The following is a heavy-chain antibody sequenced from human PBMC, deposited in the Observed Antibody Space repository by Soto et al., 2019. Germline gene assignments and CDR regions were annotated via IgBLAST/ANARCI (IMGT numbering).Heavy chain of an antibody. J-gene: IGHJ5*02. CDR3: ARGGGYSSSWYLGYNWFDP. V-gene: IGHV4-34*01. CDR1: GGSFSGYY. CDR2: INHSRST. Sequence: SETLSLTCAVYGGSFSGYYWSWIRQPPGKGLEWIGEINHSRSTNYSPSLKSRVTISVDTSKNQFSLKLSSVTAADTAVYYCARGGGYSSSWYLGYNWFDPWGQGTLVTVSS. D-gene: IGHD6-13*01.